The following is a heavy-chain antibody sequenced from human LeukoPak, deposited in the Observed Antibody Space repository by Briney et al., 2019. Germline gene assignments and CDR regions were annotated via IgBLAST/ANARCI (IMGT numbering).Heavy chain of an antibody. CDR2: ISYDGSNK. CDR3: ARARSITMIVVVSRY. Sequence: GGSLRLSCAASRFTFSSYAMHWVRQAPGKGLEWVAVISYDGSNKYYADSVKGRFTISRDDPKNTLYLQMNSLRAEDTAVYYCARARSITMIVVVSRYWGQGTLVTVSS. D-gene: IGHD3-22*01. V-gene: IGHV3-30-3*01. J-gene: IGHJ4*02. CDR1: RFTFSSYA.